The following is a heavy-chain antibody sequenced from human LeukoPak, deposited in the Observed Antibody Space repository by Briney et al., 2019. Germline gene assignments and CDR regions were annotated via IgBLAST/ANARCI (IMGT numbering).Heavy chain of an antibody. V-gene: IGHV4-34*01. CDR1: GGSFSGYY. CDR2: INHSGST. J-gene: IGHJ4*02. CDR3: ARVDTAMACDY. Sequence: SETLSLTCAVYGGSFSGYYWSWIRQPPGKGLEWIGEINHSGSTNYNPSLKSRVTISVDTSKNQFSLKLSSVTAADTAVYYCARVDTAMACDYWGQGTLVTVSS. D-gene: IGHD5-18*01.